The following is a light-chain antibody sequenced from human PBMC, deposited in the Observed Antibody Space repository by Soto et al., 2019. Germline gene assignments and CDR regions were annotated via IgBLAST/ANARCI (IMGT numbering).Light chain of an antibody. CDR3: QQYNTYSFT. CDR1: QNINDW. CDR2: KAS. J-gene: IGKJ3*01. V-gene: IGKV1-5*03. Sequence: DIQMTQSPSTLSAYVGDRVTITCRASQNINDWLAWYQQKPGKAPRLLIYKASTLESGVPSRFSGSGFGTEFTLTISSLQPDDFATYYCQQYNTYSFTFGPGAKVDIK.